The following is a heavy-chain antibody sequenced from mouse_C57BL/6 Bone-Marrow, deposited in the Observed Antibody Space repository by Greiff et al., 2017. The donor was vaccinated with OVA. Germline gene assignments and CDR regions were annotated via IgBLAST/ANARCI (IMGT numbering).Heavy chain of an antibody. J-gene: IGHJ2*01. Sequence: QVQLQQSGAELVRPGASVKLSCKASGYTFTDYYINWVKQRPGQGLEWIARIYPGSGNTYYNEKFKGKATLTAEKSSSTAYMQLSSLTSEDSAVYFCAIDYYGSSYFDYWGQGTTLTVSS. D-gene: IGHD1-1*01. CDR3: AIDYYGSSYFDY. CDR2: IYPGSGNT. V-gene: IGHV1-76*01. CDR1: GYTFTDYY.